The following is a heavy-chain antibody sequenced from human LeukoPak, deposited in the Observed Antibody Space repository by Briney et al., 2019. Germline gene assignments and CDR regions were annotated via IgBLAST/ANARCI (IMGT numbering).Heavy chain of an antibody. J-gene: IGHJ3*02. CDR3: ARGPYDHFRNAYI. D-gene: IGHD2/OR15-2a*01. CDR2: IWYGGSNK. Sequence: GGSLRLSCAASGFTFSSYGMHWVRQAPGKGLEWVAVIWYGGSNKYYADSVKGRFTISRDNSKNTLYLQMNSLRAEDTAVYYCARGPYDHFRNAYIWGQGTMVTVSS. V-gene: IGHV3-33*08. CDR1: GFTFSSYG.